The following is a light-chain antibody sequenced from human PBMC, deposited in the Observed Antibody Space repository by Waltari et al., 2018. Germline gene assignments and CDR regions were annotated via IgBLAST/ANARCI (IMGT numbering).Light chain of an antibody. V-gene: IGLV2-8*01. Sequence: QSALNQPPSASGSPGQSVTISCTAPSGDVGTYNYVSWYQQHPGKPPKLIIYEVTKRPSGVPDRFSASKSANTASLTVSGLQTEDEADYYCSSYGGSNNHVIFGGGTKLTVL. CDR1: SGDVGTYNY. J-gene: IGLJ2*01. CDR3: SSYGGSNNHVI. CDR2: EVT.